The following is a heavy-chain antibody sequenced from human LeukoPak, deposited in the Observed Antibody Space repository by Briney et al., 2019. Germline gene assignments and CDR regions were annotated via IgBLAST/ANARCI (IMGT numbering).Heavy chain of an antibody. Sequence: PSETLSLTCTVSGGSISSSSYYWGWIRQPPGKGLEWIGSIYYSGSTYYNPSLKSRVTISVDTSKNQFSLKLSSVTAADTAVYYCARAMVTAYNWFDPWGQGTLVTVSS. CDR1: GGSISSSSYY. J-gene: IGHJ5*02. D-gene: IGHD2-21*02. CDR3: ARAMVTAYNWFDP. V-gene: IGHV4-39*07. CDR2: IYYSGST.